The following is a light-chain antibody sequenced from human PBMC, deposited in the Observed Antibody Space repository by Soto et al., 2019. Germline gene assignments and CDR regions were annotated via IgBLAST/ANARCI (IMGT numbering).Light chain of an antibody. CDR2: EGT. Sequence: QSALTQPASVSGSPGQSITISCTGTSSDVGTYNLVSWYQQHPGKAPQLMVYEGTKRPSGVSNRFSGSKSGNTASLTISGLQAGDEADYYCCSYVGSSTYVFGTGTKVTVL. CDR3: CSYVGSSTYV. J-gene: IGLJ1*01. V-gene: IGLV2-23*01. CDR1: SSDVGTYNL.